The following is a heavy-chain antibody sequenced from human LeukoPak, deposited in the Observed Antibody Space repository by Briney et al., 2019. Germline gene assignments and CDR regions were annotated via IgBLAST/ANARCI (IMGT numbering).Heavy chain of an antibody. V-gene: IGHV1-69*06. CDR2: IIPIFGTA. J-gene: IGHJ3*02. Sequence: ASVTVSCKASGGTFSSYAISWVRQAPGQGLEWMGGIIPIFGTANYAQKFQGRVTITADKSTSTAYMELSSLRSEDTAVYYCARARSGSPLDAFDIWGQGTMVTVSS. D-gene: IGHD3-22*01. CDR3: ARARSGSPLDAFDI. CDR1: GGTFSSYA.